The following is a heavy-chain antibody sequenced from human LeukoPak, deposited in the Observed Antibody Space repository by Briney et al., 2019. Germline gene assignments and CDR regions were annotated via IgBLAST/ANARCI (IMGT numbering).Heavy chain of an antibody. V-gene: IGHV1-46*01. J-gene: IGHJ4*02. CDR3: AGDQEAFDY. CDR1: GYSFTSNY. CDR2: IYPRDGST. Sequence: ASVKVSCKASGYSFTSNYIHWVRQAPGQGLEWMGMIYPRDGSTSYAQKFQGRVTVTRDTSTSTVHMELSGLRSEDTAVYYCAGDQEAFDYWGQGTLVTVSS.